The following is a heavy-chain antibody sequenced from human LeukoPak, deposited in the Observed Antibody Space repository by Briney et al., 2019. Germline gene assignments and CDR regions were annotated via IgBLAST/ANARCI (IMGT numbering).Heavy chain of an antibody. CDR3: ARVATVSYARRYFQH. Sequence: SETLSLTCTVSGGSISSSSYYWGWIRQPPGKGLEWIGSIYHSGSTYYNPSLKSRVTISVDTSKNQFSLKLSSVTAADTAVYYCARVATVSYARRYFQHWGQGTLVTVSS. V-gene: IGHV4-39*07. J-gene: IGHJ1*01. D-gene: IGHD4-17*01. CDR1: GGSISSSSYY. CDR2: IYHSGST.